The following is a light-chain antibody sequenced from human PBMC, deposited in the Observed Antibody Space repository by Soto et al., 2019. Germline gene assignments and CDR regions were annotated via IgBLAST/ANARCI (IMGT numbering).Light chain of an antibody. J-gene: IGKJ4*01. V-gene: IGKV3-11*01. CDR2: DAS. CDR3: QQRSNWPRT. CDR1: QRVSSY. Sequence: IVLTQSPATLSLSPGERATLSCRASQRVSSYLAWYQQKPGLAPRLLIYDASNRATGIPARFSGSGSGTDFTLTISSLEPEDFALYYCQQRSNWPRTFGGGTKVEIK.